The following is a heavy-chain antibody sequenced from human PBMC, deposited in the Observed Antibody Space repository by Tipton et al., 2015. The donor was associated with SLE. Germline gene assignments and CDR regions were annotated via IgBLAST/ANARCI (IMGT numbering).Heavy chain of an antibody. V-gene: IGHV1-69*05. CDR1: GGTFSSYA. D-gene: IGHD2-2*01. CDR3: ASGDCSSTSCYRAEYFQH. Sequence: QSGPEVKKPGSSVKVSCKASGGTFSSYAISWVRQAPGQGLEWMGGIIPIFGTANYAQKFQGRVTITTDESTSTAYMELSSLRSEDTALYYCASGDCSSTSCYRAEYFQHWGQGTLVTVSS. CDR2: IIPIFGTA. J-gene: IGHJ1*01.